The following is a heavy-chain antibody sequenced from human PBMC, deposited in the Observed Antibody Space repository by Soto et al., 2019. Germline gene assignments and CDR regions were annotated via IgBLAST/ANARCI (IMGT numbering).Heavy chain of an antibody. V-gene: IGHV1-46*01. D-gene: IGHD6-6*01. CDR3: TKRFVTRQLPNHLYYGRDV. J-gene: IGHJ6*04. Sequence: QEHLVQSGTEVKKPGASVTISCQASGYLFTTYSMHWVRQVPGQALQWMGIIDPSDGSTIYAQQFQDRLTLTRDTSTNTVYMDLTSLRSEDTAMYYCTKRFVTRQLPNHLYYGRDVWGEGTTVIVSS. CDR1: GYLFTTYS. CDR2: IDPSDGST.